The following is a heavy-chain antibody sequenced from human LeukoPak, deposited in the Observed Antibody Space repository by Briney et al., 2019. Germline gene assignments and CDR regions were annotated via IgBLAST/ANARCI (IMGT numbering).Heavy chain of an antibody. CDR2: INPSGGST. CDR1: GYTFTSYG. Sequence: ASVKVSCKASGYTFTSYGISWVRQAPGQGLEWMGIINPSGGSTSYAQKFQGRVTMTRDTSTSTVYMELSSLRSEDAAVYYCAREEILTGYTPWGQGTPVTVSS. D-gene: IGHD3-9*01. V-gene: IGHV1-46*01. J-gene: IGHJ5*02. CDR3: AREEILTGYTP.